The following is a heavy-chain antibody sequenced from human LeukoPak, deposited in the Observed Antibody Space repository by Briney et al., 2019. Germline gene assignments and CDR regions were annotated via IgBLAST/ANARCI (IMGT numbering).Heavy chain of an antibody. J-gene: IGHJ5*02. CDR1: GGTFNNYT. V-gene: IGHV1-69*06. CDR2: IIPIFGTA. CDR3: ARTYCGGDCYSSRGWFDP. Sequence: SVKVSCKASGGTFNNYTIIWVRQAPGQGLEWMGGIIPIFGTANYAQKFQGKVTITADKSTSTAYMELSSLRSEDTAVYYCARTYCGGDCYSSRGWFDPWGQGTLVTVSS. D-gene: IGHD2-21*02.